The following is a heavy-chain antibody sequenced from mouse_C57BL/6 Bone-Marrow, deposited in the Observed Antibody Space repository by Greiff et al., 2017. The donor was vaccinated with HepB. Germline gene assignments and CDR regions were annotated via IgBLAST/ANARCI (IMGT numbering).Heavy chain of an antibody. CDR2: IDPANGNT. J-gene: IGHJ4*01. CDR3: ARDYYGSSYGAMDY. V-gene: IGHV14-3*01. Sequence: EVQLVESVAELVRPGASVKLSCTASGFNIKNTYMHWVKQRPEQGLEWIGRIDPANGNTKYAPKFQGKATITADTSSNTAYLQLSSLTSEDTAIYYCARDYYGSSYGAMDYWGQGTSVTVSS. D-gene: IGHD1-1*01. CDR1: GFNIKNTY.